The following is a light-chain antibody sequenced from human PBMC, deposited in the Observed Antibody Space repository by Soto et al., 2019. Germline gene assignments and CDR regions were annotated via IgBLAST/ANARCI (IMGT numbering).Light chain of an antibody. CDR1: QSLLHTNGYNY. Sequence: DIVMTQSPVSLPVTPGEPASISCKSSQSLLHTNGYNYLDWYLQKPGQSPQLLIYVGSNRASGVPARFNGSGSGTGCTLKLSCVEAEDVGLYYCMQALQTPYTFGQGTRREIK. CDR2: VGS. J-gene: IGKJ2*01. V-gene: IGKV2-28*01. CDR3: MQALQTPYT.